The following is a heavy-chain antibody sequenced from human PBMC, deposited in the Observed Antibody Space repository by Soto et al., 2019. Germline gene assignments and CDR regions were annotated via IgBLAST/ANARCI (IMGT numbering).Heavy chain of an antibody. V-gene: IGHV1-18*01. CDR2: ISAYNGNT. J-gene: IGHJ4*01. CDR3: AIESVNSKSWYVADY. CDR1: GYTFINLG. Sequence: ASVKVSCKTSGYTFINLGVSWVRQAPGQGLEWMGWISAYNGNTKFAQRVQDRLTMTRDTAMTTFYMELRSLTSDDTGVYFCAIESVNSKSWYVADYWG. D-gene: IGHD6-13*01.